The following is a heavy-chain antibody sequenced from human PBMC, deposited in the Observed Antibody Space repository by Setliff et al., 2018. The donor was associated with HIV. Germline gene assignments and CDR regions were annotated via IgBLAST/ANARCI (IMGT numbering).Heavy chain of an antibody. V-gene: IGHV4-61*02. CDR1: GGSISSGSYY. D-gene: IGHD3-3*01. Sequence: SETLSLTCAVSGGSISSGSYYWSWIRQPAGKGLEWIGRIYTSGSTNYNPSLKSRVTISVDTSKNQFSLKLSSVTAADTAVYYCARSPTNTYYNFWSGYSYFDYWGQGTLVTVSS. J-gene: IGHJ4*02. CDR2: IYTSGST. CDR3: ARSPTNTYYNFWSGYSYFDY.